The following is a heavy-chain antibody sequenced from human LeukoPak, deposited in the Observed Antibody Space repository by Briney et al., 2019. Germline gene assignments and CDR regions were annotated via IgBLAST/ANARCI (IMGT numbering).Heavy chain of an antibody. CDR2: IKQDGSEK. D-gene: IGHD3-22*01. Sequence: PGGSLRLSCAASGFTFSSYWMSWVRQAPGKGLEWVANIKQDGSEKYYVDSVKGRFTISRDNAKNSLYLQMNSLRAEDTAAYYCARDGRDYYDSSGYLDYWAREPWSPSPQ. CDR1: GFTFSSYW. CDR3: ARDGRDYYDSSGYLDY. V-gene: IGHV3-7*01. J-gene: IGHJ4*02.